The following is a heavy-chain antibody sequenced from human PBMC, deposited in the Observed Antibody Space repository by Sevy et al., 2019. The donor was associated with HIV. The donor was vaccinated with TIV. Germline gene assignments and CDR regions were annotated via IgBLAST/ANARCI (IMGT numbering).Heavy chain of an antibody. CDR3: ARDGGFIVRASIDY. J-gene: IGHJ4*02. D-gene: IGHD1-26*01. CDR1: GFSFSDYT. Sequence: GGSLRLSCEASGFSFSDYTMTWVRQAPGKGLEWVSSMSSSITYTYYADSLKGRFTISRDNTKSSLYLQMNSLRAEDTGVYYCARDGGFIVRASIDYWGQGTLVTVSS. V-gene: IGHV3-21*03. CDR2: MSSSITYT.